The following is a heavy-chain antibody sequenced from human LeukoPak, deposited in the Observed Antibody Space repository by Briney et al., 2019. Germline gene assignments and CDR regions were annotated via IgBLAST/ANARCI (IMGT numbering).Heavy chain of an antibody. J-gene: IGHJ4*02. Sequence: SETLSLTCAVSGGSISSGGYSWSWIRQPPGKGLEWIGYIYHSGSTYYNPSLKSRVTMSVDRSKNQFSLKLSSVTAADTAVYYCARYSGYVGFDYWGQGTLVTVSS. D-gene: IGHD5-12*01. V-gene: IGHV4-30-2*01. CDR2: IYHSGST. CDR3: ARYSGYVGFDY. CDR1: GGSISSGGYS.